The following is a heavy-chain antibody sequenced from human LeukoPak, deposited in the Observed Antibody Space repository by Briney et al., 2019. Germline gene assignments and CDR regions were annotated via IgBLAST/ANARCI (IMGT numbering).Heavy chain of an antibody. CDR2: MNPNSGNT. CDR1: GYTFTGYD. J-gene: IGHJ5*02. CDR3: ARGKPTYYYDSSGYYYWLRFDP. V-gene: IGHV1-8*01. Sequence: ASVKVSCKASGYTFTGYDINWVRQATGQGLEWMGWMNPNSGNTGYAQKFQGRVTMTRNTSISTAYMELSSLRSEDTAVYYCARGKPTYYYDSSGYYYWLRFDPWGQGTLVTVSS. D-gene: IGHD3-22*01.